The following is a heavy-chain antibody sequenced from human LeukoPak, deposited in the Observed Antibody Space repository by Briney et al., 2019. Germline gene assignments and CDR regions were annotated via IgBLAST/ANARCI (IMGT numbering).Heavy chain of an antibody. Sequence: GGSLRLSCAASGFSVSNNYMSWVRQAPGKGLEWVSAISGSGGSTYYADSVKGRFTISRDNSKNTLYLQMNSLRAEDTAVYYCAKELGWFGDNSFDIWGQGTMVTVSS. V-gene: IGHV3-23*01. CDR3: AKELGWFGDNSFDI. J-gene: IGHJ3*02. CDR1: GFSVSNNY. CDR2: ISGSGGST. D-gene: IGHD3-10*01.